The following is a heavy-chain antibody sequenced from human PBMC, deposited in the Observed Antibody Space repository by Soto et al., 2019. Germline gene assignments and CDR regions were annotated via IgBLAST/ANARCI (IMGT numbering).Heavy chain of an antibody. V-gene: IGHV3-74*01. CDR2: INSDGSST. Sequence: GGSLRLSCAASGFTFSSYWMHWVRQAPGKGLVWVSRINSDGSSTSYADSVKGRFTISRDNAKNTLYLQMNSLRAEDTAVYYCARESYDILTGYSHRYYYYYMDVWGKGTTVTVSS. J-gene: IGHJ6*03. CDR1: GFTFSSYW. D-gene: IGHD3-9*01. CDR3: ARESYDILTGYSHRYYYYYMDV.